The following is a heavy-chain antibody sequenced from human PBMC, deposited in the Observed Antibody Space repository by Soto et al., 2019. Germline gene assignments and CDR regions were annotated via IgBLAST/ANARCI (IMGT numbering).Heavy chain of an antibody. V-gene: IGHV3-23*01. CDR2: ISGSGGST. D-gene: IGHD3-9*01. J-gene: IGHJ6*03. CDR3: SKDQALRYFGSFYYYMDV. CDR1: GFTFSSYA. Sequence: GGSLRLSCAASGFTFSSYAMSWVRQAPGKGLEWVSAISGSGGSTYYADSVKGRFTISRDNSKNTLYLQMNSLRAEDTAVYYCSKDQALRYFGSFYYYMDVWGKGTTVTVSS.